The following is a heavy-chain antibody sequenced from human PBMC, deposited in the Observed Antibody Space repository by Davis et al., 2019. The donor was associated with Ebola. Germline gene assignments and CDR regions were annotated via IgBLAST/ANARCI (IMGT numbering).Heavy chain of an antibody. J-gene: IGHJ4*02. Sequence: MPSETLSLTCTVSGGSISSSSYYWGWIRQPPGKGLEWIGYIYHSATTNYNPSLKSRVTISMDTSRSQFSLRLRSVTAADTGVYYCARQPVRTYSYDNRGQWKYYFDSWGQGTLVTVSS. CDR2: IYHSATT. CDR3: ARQPVRTYSYDNRGQWKYYFDS. V-gene: IGHV4-61*05. CDR1: GGSISSSSYY. D-gene: IGHD3-22*01.